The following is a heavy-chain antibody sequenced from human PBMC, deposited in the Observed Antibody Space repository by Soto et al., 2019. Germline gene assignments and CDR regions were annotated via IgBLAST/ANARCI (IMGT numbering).Heavy chain of an antibody. CDR3: ARGGNIAARTYYYYGMDV. D-gene: IGHD6-6*01. CDR1: GGTFSSYA. V-gene: IGHV1-69*13. J-gene: IGHJ6*02. CDR2: IIPIFGTA. Sequence: ASVKVSCKASGGTFSSYAISWVRQAPGQGLEWMGRIIPIFGTANYAQNFQGRVTITADESTSTAYMELSSLRSEDTAVYYCARGGNIAARTYYYYGMDVWGQGTTVTVSS.